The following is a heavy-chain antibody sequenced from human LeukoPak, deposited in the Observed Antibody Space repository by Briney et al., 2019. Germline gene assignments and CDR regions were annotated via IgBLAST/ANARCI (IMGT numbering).Heavy chain of an antibody. Sequence: GGSLRLSCAASGFTFSSYAMSWVRQAPGKGLEWVSAISGSGGSTYYADSVKGRFTISRDNSKNTLYLQMNSLRAEDTAVYYCAKDRTGYSSGWYSSAFGYWGQGTLVTVSS. CDR2: ISGSGGST. J-gene: IGHJ4*02. V-gene: IGHV3-23*01. D-gene: IGHD6-19*01. CDR3: AKDRTGYSSGWYSSAFGY. CDR1: GFTFSSYA.